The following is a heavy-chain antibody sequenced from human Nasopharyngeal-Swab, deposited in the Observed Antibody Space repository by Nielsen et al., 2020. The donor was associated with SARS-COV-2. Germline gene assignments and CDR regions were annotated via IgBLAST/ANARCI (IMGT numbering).Heavy chain of an antibody. D-gene: IGHD3-10*01. CDR3: ATHGGYGSGGNNWFDP. J-gene: IGHJ5*02. V-gene: IGHV4-59*08. CDR1: GGRISSYY. CDR2: IYYSGST. Sequence: GSLRLSSTVSGGRISSYYWSWIRQPPGKGLEWIGYIYYSGSTYHNPSLKSRVTISVDTSKNQFSLKLSSVTAADTAVYYCATHGGYGSGGNNWFDPWGQGTLVTVSS.